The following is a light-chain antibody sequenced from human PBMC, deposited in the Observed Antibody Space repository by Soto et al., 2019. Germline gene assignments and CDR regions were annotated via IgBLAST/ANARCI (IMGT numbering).Light chain of an antibody. J-gene: IGKJ1*01. Sequence: ETMMTQSPDTLSVSLGERATLSCRASQSLRSSLAWYQQKPGQAPRLLIYDASTRATGIPARFSGSGSGTDLNLTISGLQSEDFAVYYCQQYNTWPQAFGQGTKVEIK. CDR3: QQYNTWPQA. V-gene: IGKV3-15*01. CDR1: QSLRSS. CDR2: DAS.